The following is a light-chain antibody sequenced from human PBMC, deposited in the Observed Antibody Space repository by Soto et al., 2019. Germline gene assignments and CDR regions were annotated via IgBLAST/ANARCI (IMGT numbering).Light chain of an antibody. V-gene: IGKV3-11*01. J-gene: IGKJ1*01. CDR3: QQRNMWPRT. CDR2: DAS. Sequence: ASQNIDSDLAWYQQRPGQPPRLLIYDASNRAPGIPARFGGSGSGADFALPIRSLEPEDFAVYRGQQRNMWPRTFGQGTKVDNK. CDR1: QNIDSD.